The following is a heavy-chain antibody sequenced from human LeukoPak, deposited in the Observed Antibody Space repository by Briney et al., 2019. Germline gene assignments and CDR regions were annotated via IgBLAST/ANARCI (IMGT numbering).Heavy chain of an antibody. D-gene: IGHD4-17*01. V-gene: IGHV3-48*04. CDR1: GFTFSSYS. Sequence: PGGSLRLSCAASGFTFSSYSMNWVRQAPGKGLEWVSYISSSSTIYYADSVKGRFTISRDNAKNSLYLQMNSLRAEDTAVYYCAREKTTVTMPHFDLWGRGTLVTVSS. CDR3: AREKTTVTMPHFDL. J-gene: IGHJ2*01. CDR2: ISSSSTI.